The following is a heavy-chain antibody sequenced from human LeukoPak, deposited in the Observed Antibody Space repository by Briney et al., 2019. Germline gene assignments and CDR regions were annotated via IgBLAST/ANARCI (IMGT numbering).Heavy chain of an antibody. Sequence: GGSLRLSCAASGFTFSDYGMHWVRQAPGKGLEWVAFIRYDGSNKDYADSVKGRFTISRDMSKNTLYVQMNSLRLEDTAVYYCAKTTAAAGMTRLDYWGQATLATVSS. CDR1: GFTFSDYG. V-gene: IGHV3-30*02. J-gene: IGHJ4*02. CDR3: AKTTAAAGMTRLDY. D-gene: IGHD6-13*01. CDR2: IRYDGSNK.